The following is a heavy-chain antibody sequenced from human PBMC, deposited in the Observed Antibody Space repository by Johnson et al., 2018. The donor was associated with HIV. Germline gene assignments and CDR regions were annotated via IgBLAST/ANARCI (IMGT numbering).Heavy chain of an antibody. D-gene: IGHD3-10*01. V-gene: IGHV3-13*01. CDR3: ARDRGLDAFDI. CDR2: IGTAGDT. J-gene: IGHJ3*02. Sequence: VQLVESGGGLVQPGGSLRLSCAASGFTFSSYDMHWVRQATGKGLEWVSAIGTAGDTYYPGSVKGRFTISRENAKNSLYLQMNSLRAEDTAVYYCARDRGLDAFDIWGQGTMVTVSS. CDR1: GFTFSSYD.